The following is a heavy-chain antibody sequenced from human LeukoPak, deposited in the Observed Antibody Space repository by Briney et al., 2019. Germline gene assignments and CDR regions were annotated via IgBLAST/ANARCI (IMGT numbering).Heavy chain of an antibody. CDR1: GFTFSSYS. Sequence: GGSLRLSCAASGFTFSSYSMNWVRQAPGKGLEWVSSISSSSSYIYYADSVKGRFTISRDNAKNSLYLQMNSLRAEDTAVYYCARDPVTMVRGVQKDYYYYMDVWGKGTTVTVSS. CDR2: ISSSSSYI. V-gene: IGHV3-21*01. D-gene: IGHD3-10*01. CDR3: ARDPVTMVRGVQKDYYYYMDV. J-gene: IGHJ6*03.